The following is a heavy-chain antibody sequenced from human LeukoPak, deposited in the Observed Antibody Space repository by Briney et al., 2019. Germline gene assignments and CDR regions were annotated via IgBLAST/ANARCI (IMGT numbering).Heavy chain of an antibody. V-gene: IGHV3-48*03. CDR1: GFAFSVYE. D-gene: IGHD6-19*01. J-gene: IGHJ4*02. CDR3: ATLTVASSFDY. CDR2: ISSSGGTR. Sequence: PGGSLRLSCAASGFAFSVYEMYWVRQAPGKGLEWVSYISSSGGTRYYADSVKGRFTLSRDNAKNSLYLQMNSLRAEDTAVYYCATLTVASSFDYWGQGTLVTVSS.